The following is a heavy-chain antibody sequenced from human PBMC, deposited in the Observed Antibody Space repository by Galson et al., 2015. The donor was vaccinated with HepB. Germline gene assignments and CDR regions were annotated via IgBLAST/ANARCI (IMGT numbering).Heavy chain of an antibody. CDR1: GFTFSSYA. CDR2: ISYDGSNK. V-gene: IGHV3-30-3*01. Sequence: SLRLSCAASGFTFSSYAMHWVRQAPGKGLEWVAVISYDGSNKYYADSVKGRFTISRDNSKNTLYLQVNSLRAEDTAVYYCARDDSSGYYVPWTDYGMDVWGQGTTVTVSS. J-gene: IGHJ6*02. D-gene: IGHD3-22*01. CDR3: ARDDSSGYYVPWTDYGMDV.